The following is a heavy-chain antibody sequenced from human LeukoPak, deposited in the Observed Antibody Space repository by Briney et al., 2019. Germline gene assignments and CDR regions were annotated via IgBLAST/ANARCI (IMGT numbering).Heavy chain of an antibody. CDR1: GGSFSGYY. D-gene: IGHD3-10*01. J-gene: IGHJ5*02. Sequence: SETLSLTCAVYGGSFSGYYWSWIRQPPGKGLEWIGEINHSGSTNYNPSLKSRVTISVDTPKNQFSRKLSSVTAADTAVYYCARGRSGKYYYGSGSYYKSPKESKYNWFDPWGQGTLVTVSS. V-gene: IGHV4-34*01. CDR3: ARGRSGKYYYGSGSYYKSPKESKYNWFDP. CDR2: INHSGST.